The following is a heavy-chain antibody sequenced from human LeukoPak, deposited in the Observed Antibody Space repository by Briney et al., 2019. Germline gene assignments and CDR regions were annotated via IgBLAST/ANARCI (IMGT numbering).Heavy chain of an antibody. CDR2: ISSSSSTI. CDR3: ARGKEYDYVWGSYRY. J-gene: IGHJ4*02. D-gene: IGHD3-16*02. CDR1: GFTFSSYS. Sequence: GGSLRLSCAASGFTFSSYSMNWVRQAPGKGLEWVSYISSSSSTIYYVDSVKGRFTISRDNAKNSLYLQMNSLRAEDTAVYYCARGKEYDYVWGSYRYWGQGTLVTVSS. V-gene: IGHV3-48*01.